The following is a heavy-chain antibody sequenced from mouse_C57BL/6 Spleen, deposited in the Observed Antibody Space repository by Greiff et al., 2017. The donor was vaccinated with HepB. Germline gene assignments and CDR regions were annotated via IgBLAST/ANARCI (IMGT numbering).Heavy chain of an antibody. CDR2: INPSTGGT. Sequence: EVQLMESGPELVKPGASVKISCKASGYSFTGYYMNWVKQSPEKSLEWIGEINPSTGGTTYNQKFKAKATLTVDKSSSTAYMQLKSLTSEDSAVYYCARKGQGAMDYWGQGTSVTVSS. J-gene: IGHJ4*01. V-gene: IGHV1-42*01. CDR1: GYSFTGYY. D-gene: IGHD3-3*01. CDR3: ARKGQGAMDY.